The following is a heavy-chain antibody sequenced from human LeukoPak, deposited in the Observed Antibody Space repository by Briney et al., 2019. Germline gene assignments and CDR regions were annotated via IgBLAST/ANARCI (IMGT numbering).Heavy chain of an antibody. CDR2: INTYKGDT. D-gene: IGHD4-23*01. CDR3: AREFGHCYGDNCFYFFDT. J-gene: IGHJ4*02. CDR1: GYTLTNYN. Sequence: GASVKVSCKASGYTLTNYNISWVRQAPGQGLEWMVWINTYKGDTLYAQKLQGRVTMTADTSTNTAYMELRSLRFDDTAVYYCAREFGHCYGDNCFYFFDTWGQGFRVTVS. V-gene: IGHV1-18*01.